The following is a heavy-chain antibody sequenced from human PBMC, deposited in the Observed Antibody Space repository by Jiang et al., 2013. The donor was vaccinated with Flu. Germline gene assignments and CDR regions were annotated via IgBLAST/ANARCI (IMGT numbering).Heavy chain of an antibody. CDR2: ISSNGGST. CDR3: VKAQYSGSYGDAFDI. D-gene: IGHD1-26*01. J-gene: IGHJ3*02. Sequence: VQLLESGGGLVQPGGSLRLSCSASGFTFSSYAMHWVRQAPGKGLEYVSAISSNGGSTYYADSVKGRFTISRDNSKNTLYLQMSSLRAEDTAVYYCVKAQYSGSYGDAFDIWGQGTMVTVSS. V-gene: IGHV3-64D*06. CDR1: GFTFSSYA.